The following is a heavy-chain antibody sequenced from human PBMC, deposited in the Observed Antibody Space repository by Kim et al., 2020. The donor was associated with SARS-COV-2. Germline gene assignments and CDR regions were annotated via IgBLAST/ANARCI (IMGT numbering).Heavy chain of an antibody. CDR3: ARDQRGYSGYDPINWFDP. D-gene: IGHD5-12*01. J-gene: IGHJ5*02. V-gene: IGHV4-59*01. Sequence: KSRVTIPVDTSKNQFSLKLSSVTAADTAVYYCARDQRGYSGYDPINWFDPWGQGTLVTVSS.